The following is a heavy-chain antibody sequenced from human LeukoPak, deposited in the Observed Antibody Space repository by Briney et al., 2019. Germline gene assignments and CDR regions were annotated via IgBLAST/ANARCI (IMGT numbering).Heavy chain of an antibody. CDR1: GFTFDDYA. V-gene: IGHV3-9*01. Sequence: GRSLRLSCAASGFTFDDYAMHWVRQAPGKGLEWVSGISWNSGSIGYADSVKGRFTISRDNAKNSLYLQMNSLRAEDTASYYCAKDLTGDGENYFDYWGQGTLVTVSS. CDR2: ISWNSGSI. CDR3: AKDLTGDGENYFDY. D-gene: IGHD7-27*01. J-gene: IGHJ4*02.